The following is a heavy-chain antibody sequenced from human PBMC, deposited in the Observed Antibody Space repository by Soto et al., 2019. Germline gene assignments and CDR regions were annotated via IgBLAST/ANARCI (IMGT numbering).Heavy chain of an antibody. CDR1: GVNFSSAW. Sequence: GGSLRLSSTTSGVNFSSAWMSWVRQAPGEGLEWVGRIKSKADGETIEYAAPVKGRFTISRDDSKATVFLQMNSLKAEDTAIYYCAADIPPPQGPSYPIDYWGQGTLVTVSS. V-gene: IGHV3-15*01. CDR2: IKSKADGETI. D-gene: IGHD1-26*01. CDR3: AADIPPPQGPSYPIDY. J-gene: IGHJ4*02.